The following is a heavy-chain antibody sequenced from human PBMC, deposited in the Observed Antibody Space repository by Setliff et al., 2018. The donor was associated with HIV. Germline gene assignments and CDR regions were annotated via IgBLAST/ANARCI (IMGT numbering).Heavy chain of an antibody. CDR1: GGSASNSRYY. V-gene: IGHV4-39*01. CDR2: IHYNERT. J-gene: IGHJ5*02. CDR3: ASRVYCYDSNNFLREEGFDP. Sequence: PSETLSLTCTVSGGSASNSRYYWAWIRQPPGKGLEYIGSIHYNERTYYNPSLKSRVAISIDTSKNQFSLNLTSVTAADTAVYYCASRVYCYDSNNFLREEGFDPWGQGTLVTVSS. D-gene: IGHD3-22*01.